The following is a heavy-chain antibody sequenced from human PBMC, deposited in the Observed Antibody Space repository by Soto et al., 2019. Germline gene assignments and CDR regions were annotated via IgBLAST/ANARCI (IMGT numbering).Heavy chain of an antibody. Sequence: QVQLVQSGAEVKRPGSSVKVSCKASGGTFDSFGLSWVRQAPGQGLEWMGGIIPFFGTTTYAQKFQGKLTITADESTSTAYMELRGLRSGATAVYYCSRDVESPGVTPWFDPWGQGTLVTVSS. J-gene: IGHJ5*02. CDR1: GGTFDSFG. CDR2: IIPFFGTT. D-gene: IGHD2-15*01. CDR3: SRDVESPGVTPWFDP. V-gene: IGHV1-69*01.